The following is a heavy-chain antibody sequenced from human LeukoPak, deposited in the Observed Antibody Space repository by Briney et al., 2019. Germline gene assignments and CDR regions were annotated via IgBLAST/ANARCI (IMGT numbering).Heavy chain of an antibody. CDR2: IYYSGST. V-gene: IGHV4-31*03. J-gene: IGHJ4*02. CDR3: ARDRGLAAGGIDY. D-gene: IGHD5-12*01. Sequence: SSETLSLTCTVSGGSISSGGYYWSWIRQHPGKGLEWIGYIYYSGSTYYNPSLKSRVTISVDTSKNQFSLKLSSVTAADTAVYYCARDRGLAAGGIDYWGQGTLVTVFS. CDR1: GGSISSGGYY.